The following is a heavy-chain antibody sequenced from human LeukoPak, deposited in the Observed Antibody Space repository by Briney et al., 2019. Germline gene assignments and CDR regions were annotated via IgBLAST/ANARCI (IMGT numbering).Heavy chain of an antibody. CDR1: SGSFSRYY. Sequence: SETLSLTCAVYSGSFSRYYWSWIRQPPGKGLEWIGEINHSGSTNYNPSLKSRVTISVDTSKNQFSLKLSSVTAADTAVYYCASGKRGYSSSWYDYWGQGTLVTVSS. CDR2: INHSGST. D-gene: IGHD6-13*01. V-gene: IGHV4-34*01. J-gene: IGHJ4*02. CDR3: ASGKRGYSSSWYDY.